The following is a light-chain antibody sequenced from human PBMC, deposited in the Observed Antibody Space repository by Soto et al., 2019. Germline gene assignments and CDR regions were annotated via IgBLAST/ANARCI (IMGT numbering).Light chain of an antibody. CDR1: QGISNY. CDR2: AAS. CDR3: QQSNSSPPT. J-gene: IGKJ4*01. V-gene: IGKV1-39*01. Sequence: DVQMTQSPSSLSASVGDRVTITCRASQGISNYLNWYQHKPGQAPNLLIYAASTLQAGVPSRFRGSGSGTDLTLTISSLQPEDFATYFCQQSNSSPPTFGGGTKVDIK.